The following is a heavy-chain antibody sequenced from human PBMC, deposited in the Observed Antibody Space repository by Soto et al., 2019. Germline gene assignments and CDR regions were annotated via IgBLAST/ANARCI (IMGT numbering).Heavy chain of an antibody. J-gene: IGHJ4*02. CDR2: ISSSSSYI. CDR3: ARDLRGSGSYQYDY. D-gene: IGHD3-10*01. CDR1: GFTFSGYS. V-gene: IGHV3-21*01. Sequence: PGGSLRLSCAASGFTFSGYSMNWVRQAPGKGLEWVSSISSSSSYIYYADSVKGRFTISRDNAKNSLYLQMNSLRAEDTAVYYCARDLRGSGSYQYDYWGQGTLVTFSS.